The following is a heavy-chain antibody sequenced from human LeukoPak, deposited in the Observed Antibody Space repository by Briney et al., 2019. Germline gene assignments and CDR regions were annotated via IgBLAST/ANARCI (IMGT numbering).Heavy chain of an antibody. CDR2: IKSDGSTT. CDR3: ARDRCSGGSCSLDAFDI. D-gene: IGHD2-15*01. CDR1: GFTFSSYW. Sequence: GGSLRLSCAASGFTFSSYWMHWVRQAPGKGLVWVSRIKSDGSTTTYADSVKGRFTISRDNAKNSLYLQMNSLRAEDTAVYYCARDRCSGGSCSLDAFDIWGQGTMVTVSS. V-gene: IGHV3-74*01. J-gene: IGHJ3*02.